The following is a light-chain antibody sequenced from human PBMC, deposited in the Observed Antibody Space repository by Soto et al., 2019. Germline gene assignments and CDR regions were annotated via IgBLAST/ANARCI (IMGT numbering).Light chain of an antibody. Sequence: DIQMTQSPSTLSASVGDRVTITCRASQSISNCLAWYQQKPGKAPNLLIYTASSLEDGVPSRFSGSGSGTEFTLTISSLQPDDFVTYYCQQYNSSWTFGQGTKVEIK. J-gene: IGKJ1*01. V-gene: IGKV1-5*03. CDR1: QSISNC. CDR3: QQYNSSWT. CDR2: TAS.